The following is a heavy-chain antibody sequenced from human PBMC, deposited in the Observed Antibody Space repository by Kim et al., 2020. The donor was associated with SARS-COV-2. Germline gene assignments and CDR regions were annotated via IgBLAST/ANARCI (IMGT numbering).Heavy chain of an antibody. CDR2: IKSKTDGETI. J-gene: IGHJ5*01. V-gene: IGHV3-15*05. CDR1: GFTFDRAW. Sequence: GGSLRLSCAASGFTFDRAWMTWVRQAPGKGLESVGRIKSKTDGETIDYAAPVKGRFTISRDDSRNTLFLQMDSLKVEDTALYFCTTHLFTPRRRGFRMIWGAPIDSWGQGTLVTVSS. CDR3: TTHLFTPRRRGFRMIWGAPIDS. D-gene: IGHD3-10*01.